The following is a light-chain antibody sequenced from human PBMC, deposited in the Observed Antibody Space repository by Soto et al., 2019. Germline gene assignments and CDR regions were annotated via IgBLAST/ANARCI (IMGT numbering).Light chain of an antibody. CDR3: QQYYSTPIT. V-gene: IGKV4-1*01. CDR1: QSILYSSTNQNY. Sequence: DIVMTQSPDSLAVSLGERATINCKSSQSILYSSTNQNYLAWYQQKPGQSPKMLIYWASTRESGVPDRFSGSGSGTDFTLTISSLQAEDVAVYYCQQYYSTPITFGQGTRLEIK. J-gene: IGKJ5*01. CDR2: WAS.